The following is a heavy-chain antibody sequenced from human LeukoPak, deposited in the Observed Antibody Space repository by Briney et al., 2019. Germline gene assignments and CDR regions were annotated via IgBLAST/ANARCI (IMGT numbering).Heavy chain of an antibody. CDR3: TAASGSYWYFDL. J-gene: IGHJ2*01. CDR2: IYYSGST. D-gene: IGHD6-13*01. V-gene: IGHV4-59*08. Sequence: SETLSLTCTVSGGSISSYYWSWIRQPPGKGLEWIGFIYYSGSTNYNPSLKSRLTISVDTSKSQFSLRLSSVPAADTAVYYCTAASGSYWYFDLWGRGTLVTVSS. CDR1: GGSISSYY.